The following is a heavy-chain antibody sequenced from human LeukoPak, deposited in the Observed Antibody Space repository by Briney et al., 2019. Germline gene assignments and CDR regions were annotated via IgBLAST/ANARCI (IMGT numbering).Heavy chain of an antibody. Sequence: TPSETLSLTCTVSGGSISSYYWSWIRQPPGKGLEWIGYIYYSGSTNYNPSLKSRVTISVDTSKNQFSLKLSSVTAADTAVYYCARYYYGSGSYDWGQGTLVTVSS. V-gene: IGHV4-59*12. D-gene: IGHD3-10*01. J-gene: IGHJ4*02. CDR1: GGSISSYY. CDR2: IYYSGST. CDR3: ARYYYGSGSYD.